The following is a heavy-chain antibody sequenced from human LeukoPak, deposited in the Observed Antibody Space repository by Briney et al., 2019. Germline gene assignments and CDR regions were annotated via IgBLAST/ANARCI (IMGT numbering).Heavy chain of an antibody. J-gene: IGHJ4*02. Sequence: SETLSLTCTVSGGSVSSSSYYWSWIRQPPGKGLEWIGEINHSGSTNYNPSLKSRVTISVDTSKNQFSLKLSSVTAADTAVYYCARSSSPAFFDYWGQGTLVTVSS. CDR1: GGSVSSSSYY. CDR2: INHSGST. CDR3: ARSSSPAFFDY. V-gene: IGHV4-39*07. D-gene: IGHD6-13*01.